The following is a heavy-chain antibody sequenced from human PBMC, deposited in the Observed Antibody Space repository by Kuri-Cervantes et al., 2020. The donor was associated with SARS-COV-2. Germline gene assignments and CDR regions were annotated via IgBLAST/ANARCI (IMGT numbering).Heavy chain of an antibody. D-gene: IGHD3-3*01. CDR3: ARRPWGITIFVVVTADGFDI. CDR2: IYYSGST. V-gene: IGHV4-31*02. CDR1: GGSISSGGYY. J-gene: IGHJ3*02. Sequence: SCTVSGGSISSGGYYWSWLRPHPGKGLEWSGYIYYSGSTYYNPSLRSRVTISVDTSKNQFSLKLSSVTASDTAVYYCARRPWGITIFVVVTADGFDIWGQGTMVTVSS.